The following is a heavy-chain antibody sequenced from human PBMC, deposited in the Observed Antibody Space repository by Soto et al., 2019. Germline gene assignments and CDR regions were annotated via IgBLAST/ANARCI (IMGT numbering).Heavy chain of an antibody. CDR1: GFTFSSYW. CDR3: GRAPGGTGIVDY. D-gene: IGHD7-27*01. V-gene: IGHV3-74*01. J-gene: IGHJ4*02. CDR2: INSEGTTT. Sequence: EVQLVESGGGLVQPGGSLRLSCAASGFTFSSYWMQWVRQAPGKGLVWVSRINSEGTTTTYADSVKGRFTISRDNAKNTMYLQMNNLRAEDTAVYYCGRAPGGTGIVDYVGQGTLVPVSS.